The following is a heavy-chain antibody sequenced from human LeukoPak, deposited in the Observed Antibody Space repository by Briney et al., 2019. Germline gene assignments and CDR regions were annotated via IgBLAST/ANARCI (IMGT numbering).Heavy chain of an antibody. D-gene: IGHD3-22*01. CDR2: IIPIFGTA. CDR3: ARNLCYYDSSGYSYCNWFDP. CDR1: GYTFTSYY. Sequence: TVKVSCKASGYTFTSYYMHWVRQAPGQGLEWMGGIIPIFGTANYAQKFQGRVTITADKSTSTAYMELSSLRSEDTAVYYCARNLCYYDSSGYSYCNWFDPWGQGTLVTVSS. V-gene: IGHV1-69*06. J-gene: IGHJ5*02.